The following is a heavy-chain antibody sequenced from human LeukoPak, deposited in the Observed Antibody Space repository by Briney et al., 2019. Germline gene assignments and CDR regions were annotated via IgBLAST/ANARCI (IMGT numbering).Heavy chain of an antibody. V-gene: IGHV1-46*01. CDR3: ARGISTPDDAFDI. Sequence: ASVKVSCKASGYTFTTYHIYWVRQAPGQGLEWMGIINPNGGSTSHAQKFQGRVTMTRDTSTSTVYMELNSLTSEDTAVYYCARGISTPDDAFDIWGQGTMVTVSS. J-gene: IGHJ3*02. D-gene: IGHD2-15*01. CDR2: INPNGGST. CDR1: GYTFTTYH.